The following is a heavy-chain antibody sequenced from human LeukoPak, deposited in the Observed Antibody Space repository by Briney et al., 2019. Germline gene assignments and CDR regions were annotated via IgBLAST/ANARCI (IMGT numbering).Heavy chain of an antibody. CDR1: GFTFDDYG. Sequence: GGSLRLSCAASGFTFDDYGMSWVRQAPGKGLEWVSGINWNGGSTGYADSVKGRFTISRDNAKNSLYLQMNSLRAEDTAVYYCARSNYYDSSGYYPRFDYWGQGTLVTVSS. V-gene: IGHV3-20*04. CDR3: ARSNYYDSSGYYPRFDY. CDR2: INWNGGST. D-gene: IGHD3-22*01. J-gene: IGHJ4*02.